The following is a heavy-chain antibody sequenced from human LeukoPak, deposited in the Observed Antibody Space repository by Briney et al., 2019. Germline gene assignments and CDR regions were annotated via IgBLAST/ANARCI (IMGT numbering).Heavy chain of an antibody. D-gene: IGHD3-10*01. Sequence: ASVKVSCKASGYTFTGYYMHWVRQAPGQGLEWMGWINPNSGGTNYAQKFQGRVTMTRGTSISTAYMELSRLRSDDTAVYYCARDLITMVRGVIMAFDYWGQGTLVTVSS. CDR1: GYTFTGYY. V-gene: IGHV1-2*02. CDR3: ARDLITMVRGVIMAFDY. J-gene: IGHJ4*02. CDR2: INPNSGGT.